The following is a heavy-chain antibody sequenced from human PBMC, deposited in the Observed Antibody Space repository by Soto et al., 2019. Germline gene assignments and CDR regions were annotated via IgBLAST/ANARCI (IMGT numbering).Heavy chain of an antibody. J-gene: IGHJ4*02. CDR3: AADRYSSGCFDY. Sequence: ASVKVSCKASGFTFTSSAVQWVRQARGQRLEWIGWIVVGSGNTNYAQKFQERVTITRDMSTSTAYMELSSLRSEDTAVYCCAADRYSSGCFDYWGQGTLVTVSS. CDR1: GFTFTSSA. V-gene: IGHV1-58*01. D-gene: IGHD6-19*01. CDR2: IVVGSGNT.